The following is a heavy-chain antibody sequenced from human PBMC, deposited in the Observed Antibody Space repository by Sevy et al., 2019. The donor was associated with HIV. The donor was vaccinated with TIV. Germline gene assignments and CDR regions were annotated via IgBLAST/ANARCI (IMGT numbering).Heavy chain of an antibody. CDR3: VRKTVTTLRFGY. D-gene: IGHD4-17*01. CDR2: ISFDGSSQ. CDR1: GLTFSRYG. Sequence: GGSLRLSCAASGLTFSRYGMHWVRQAPGKGLDWVAVISFDGSSQYYADSVKGRFTISRDNSRKTVSLQMNSLRLEDTAVFYCVRKTVTTLRFGYWGQGTVVTVSS. V-gene: IGHV3-30*03. J-gene: IGHJ4*02.